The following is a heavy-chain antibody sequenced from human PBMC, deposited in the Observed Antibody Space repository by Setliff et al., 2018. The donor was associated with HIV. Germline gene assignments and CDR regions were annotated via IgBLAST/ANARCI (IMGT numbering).Heavy chain of an antibody. J-gene: IGHJ4*02. V-gene: IGHV3-15*01. CDR1: GGSISSRY. CDR3: TSGVGHSDHDY. CDR2: IKSKANGGTT. D-gene: IGHD1-26*01. Sequence: ETLSLTCTVSGGSISSRYWSWIRLPPGKGLEWIGRIKSKANGGTTDYAVPVKDRFTILRDDSKNTLWLQMNSLKTEDTAVYYCTSGVGHSDHDYWGQGTLVTVSS.